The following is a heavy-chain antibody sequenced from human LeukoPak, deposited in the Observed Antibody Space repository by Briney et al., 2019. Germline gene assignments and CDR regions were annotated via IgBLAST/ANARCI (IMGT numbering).Heavy chain of an antibody. J-gene: IGHJ4*02. CDR2: ISGSGGTT. CDR1: GFTFSSYA. D-gene: IGHD1-26*01. V-gene: IGHV3-23*01. CDR3: AKAANEWEPLAGYFDY. Sequence: GVSLRLSCAASGFTFSSYAMSWLRQAPGKGLEWVSAISGSGGTTSYADSGTGWFTISRDKSKSTLYLQINSLRAEDTAVYFCAKAANEWEPLAGYFDYWGQGTLVTVSS.